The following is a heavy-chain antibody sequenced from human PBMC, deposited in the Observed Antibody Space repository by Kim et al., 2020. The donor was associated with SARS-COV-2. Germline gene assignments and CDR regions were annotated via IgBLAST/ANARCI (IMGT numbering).Heavy chain of an antibody. D-gene: IGHD3-10*01. Sequence: PTLKSRVTISVDTSKNQFSLKLSSVTAADTAVYYCARDSRTWFGELSFDPWGQGTLVTVSS. J-gene: IGHJ5*02. CDR3: ARDSRTWFGELSFDP. V-gene: IGHV4-31*02.